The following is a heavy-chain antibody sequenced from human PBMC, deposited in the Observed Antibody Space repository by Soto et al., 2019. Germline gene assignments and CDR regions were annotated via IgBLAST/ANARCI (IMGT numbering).Heavy chain of an antibody. CDR1: GYTFTSYA. J-gene: IGHJ4*02. Sequence: GASVKVSCKASGYTFTSYAMHWVRQAPGQRLEWMGWINAGNGNTKYSQKFQGRVTITRDTSASTAYMELSSLRSEDTAVYYCARVQVPVDFWSGYNYYFDYWGQGTLVTVSS. D-gene: IGHD3-3*01. CDR3: ARVQVPVDFWSGYNYYFDY. CDR2: INAGNGNT. V-gene: IGHV1-3*01.